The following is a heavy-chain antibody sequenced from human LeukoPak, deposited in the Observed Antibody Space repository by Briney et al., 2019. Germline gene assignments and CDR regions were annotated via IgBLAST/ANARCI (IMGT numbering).Heavy chain of an antibody. CDR1: GGSISSSSYY. CDR3: ASNTMVRGVYDY. D-gene: IGHD3-10*01. V-gene: IGHV4-39*01. Sequence: SETLSLTCTVSGGSISSSSYYWGWIRQPPGKGLEWIGSIYYSGSTHYNPSLKSRVTISVDTSKNQFSLKLSSVTAADTAVYYCASNTMVRGVYDYWGQGTLVTVSS. CDR2: IYYSGST. J-gene: IGHJ4*02.